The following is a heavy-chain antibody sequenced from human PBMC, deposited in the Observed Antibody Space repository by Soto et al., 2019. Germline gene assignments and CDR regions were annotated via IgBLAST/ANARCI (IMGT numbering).Heavy chain of an antibody. V-gene: IGHV1-8*01. CDR2: MNPNSGNT. CDR3: ARAFVQSPGIVPTAFDI. Sequence: ASVEVSCEASGDTFTSYDINWVRQATGQGLEWMGWMNPNSGNTGYAQKFQGRVTMTRNTSISTAYMELSSLRSEDTAVYYCARAFVQSPGIVPTAFDIWGQGTMVTVSS. CDR1: GDTFTSYD. J-gene: IGHJ3*02. D-gene: IGHD2-15*01.